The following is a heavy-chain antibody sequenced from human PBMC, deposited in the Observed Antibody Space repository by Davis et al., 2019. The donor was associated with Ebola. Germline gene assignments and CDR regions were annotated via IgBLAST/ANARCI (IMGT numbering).Heavy chain of an antibody. V-gene: IGHV1-69*13. Sequence: SVQVSCKASGGTFSSYAISCVRQAPGQGLEWMGGIIPIFGTANYAQKFQGRVTITADESTSTAYMELSSLRSEDTAVYYCAILGYCSGGSCYSADYWGQGTLVTVSS. J-gene: IGHJ4*02. CDR2: IIPIFGTA. CDR1: GGTFSSYA. CDR3: AILGYCSGGSCYSADY. D-gene: IGHD2-15*01.